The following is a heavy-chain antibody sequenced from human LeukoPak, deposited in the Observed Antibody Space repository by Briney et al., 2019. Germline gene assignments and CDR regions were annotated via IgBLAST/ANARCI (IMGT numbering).Heavy chain of an antibody. CDR1: GGTFSSYA. D-gene: IGHD5-12*01. CDR3: ARSPVKKGYSGSSGMDV. V-gene: IGHV1-69*04. Sequence: ASVKVSCKASGGTFSSYAISWVRQAPGQGLEWMGRIIPILGIANYAQKFQGRVTITADKSTSTAYMELSSLRSEDTAVYYCARSPVKKGYSGSSGMDVWGQGTTVTVSS. J-gene: IGHJ6*02. CDR2: IIPILGIA.